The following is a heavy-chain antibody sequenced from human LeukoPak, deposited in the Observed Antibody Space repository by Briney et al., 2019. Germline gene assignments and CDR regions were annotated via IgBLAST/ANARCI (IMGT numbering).Heavy chain of an antibody. D-gene: IGHD4-17*01. Sequence: PGGSLRLSCAASGFTFSSYVMSWVRQAPGKGLEWVSLISGNDGSTYYADSVKGRFTISRDNSKNTPYLQMISLRADDTAVYYCARQSVTTFDYWGQGTLVTVSS. J-gene: IGHJ4*02. V-gene: IGHV3-23*01. CDR3: ARQSVTTFDY. CDR2: ISGNDGST. CDR1: GFTFSSYV.